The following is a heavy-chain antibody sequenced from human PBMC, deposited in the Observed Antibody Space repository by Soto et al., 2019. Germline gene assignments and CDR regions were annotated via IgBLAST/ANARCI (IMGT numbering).Heavy chain of an antibody. CDR2: TRNKANSYTT. CDR3: AINSRDYSNRTGYFDY. CDR1: GFTFSDHY. J-gene: IGHJ4*02. Sequence: EVQLVESGGGLVQPGGSLRLSCAASGFTFSDHYMDWVRQAPGKGLEWVGRTRNKANSYTTEYAASVKGRFTISRDDSKNSLYLQMNSLQTEDTAVYYCAINSRDYSNRTGYFDYWGQGTLVTVSS. D-gene: IGHD4-4*01. V-gene: IGHV3-72*01.